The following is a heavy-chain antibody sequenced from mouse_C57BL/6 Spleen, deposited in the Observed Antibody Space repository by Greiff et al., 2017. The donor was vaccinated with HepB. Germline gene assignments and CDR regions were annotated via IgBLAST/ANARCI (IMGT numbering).Heavy chain of an antibody. J-gene: IGHJ4*01. CDR2: INPSNGGT. CDR1: GYTFTSYW. Sequence: QVQLQQPGTELVKPGASVKLSCKASGYTFTSYWMHWVKQRPGQGLEWIGNINPSNGGTNYDEKFKSKATLTVDKSSSTAYMQLSSLTSEDSAVYYCARGGYSNYFYYAMDYWGQGTSVTVSS. D-gene: IGHD2-5*01. V-gene: IGHV1-53*01. CDR3: ARGGYSNYFYYAMDY.